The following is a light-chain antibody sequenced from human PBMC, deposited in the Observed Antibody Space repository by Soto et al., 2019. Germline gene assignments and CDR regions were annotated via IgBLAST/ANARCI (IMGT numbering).Light chain of an antibody. Sequence: FMLTQPHSVSESPGKTVTISCTRSSGSIASNYVQWYQQRPGSAPTTVIYEDNQRPSGVPDRFSGSIDSSSNSASLTISGLKNEDEADYYCQSYDSSNQNVVFGGGTKLTVL. J-gene: IGLJ2*01. V-gene: IGLV6-57*04. CDR3: QSYDSSNQNVV. CDR1: SGSIASNY. CDR2: EDN.